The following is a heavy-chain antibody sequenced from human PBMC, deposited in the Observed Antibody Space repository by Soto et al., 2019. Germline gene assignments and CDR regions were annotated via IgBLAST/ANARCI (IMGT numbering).Heavy chain of an antibody. Sequence: SETLCLTCTVSSGSISSTIYSWDWIRQPPGRGLEWIGSIFYSGSTYYNPSLKSRVTISVDTSKNQFSLTLTSVTAADTAVYYCARQCRGVTCHWFVPWGQGTLVTVS. CDR1: SGSISSTIYS. CDR3: ARQCRGVTCHWFVP. D-gene: IGHD2-15*01. J-gene: IGHJ5*02. CDR2: IFYSGST. V-gene: IGHV4-39*01.